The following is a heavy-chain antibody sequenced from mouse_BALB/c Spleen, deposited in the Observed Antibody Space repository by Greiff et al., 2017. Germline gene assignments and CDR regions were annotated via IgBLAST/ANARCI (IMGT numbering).Heavy chain of an antibody. CDR3: ARREFQAWFAY. V-gene: IGHV5-17*02. Sequence: EVKLMESGGGLVQPGGSRKLSCAASGFTFSSFGMHWVRQAPEKGLEWVAYISSGSSTIYYADTVKGRFTISRDNPKNTLFLQMTSLRSEDTAMYYCARREFQAWFAYWGQGTLVTVSA. CDR1: GFTFSSFG. CDR2: ISSGSSTI. J-gene: IGHJ3*01.